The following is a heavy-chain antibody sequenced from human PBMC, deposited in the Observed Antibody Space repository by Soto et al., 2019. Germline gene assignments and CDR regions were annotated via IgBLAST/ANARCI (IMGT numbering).Heavy chain of an antibody. CDR3: AKGIQWELPFDC. Sequence: QVQLVESGGGVVQPGRSLRLSCAASGFTFSSYGMHWVRQAPGKGLEWVAVISYDGSNKYYADSVKGRFTISRDNSKNTLYLQMNSLRAEDTAVYYCAKGIQWELPFDCWGQGTLVTVSS. D-gene: IGHD1-26*01. J-gene: IGHJ4*02. CDR2: ISYDGSNK. CDR1: GFTFSSYG. V-gene: IGHV3-30*18.